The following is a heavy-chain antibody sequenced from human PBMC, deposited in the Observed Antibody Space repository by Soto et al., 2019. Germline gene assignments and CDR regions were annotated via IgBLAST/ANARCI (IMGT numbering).Heavy chain of an antibody. CDR3: ARDHSGSYSLNYYYGMDV. J-gene: IGHJ6*02. D-gene: IGHD1-26*01. CDR1: GVNFGEYS. V-gene: IGHV3-49*04. Sequence: GSLRLSCTTAGVNFGEYSMSWVRQAPGKGLDWVGFIRSKGYGGTTEYAASVKDRFTISSDDSKSIAYLQMNSLKTEDTAVYYCARDHSGSYSLNYYYGMDVWGHGTTVTVSS. CDR2: IRSKGYGGTT.